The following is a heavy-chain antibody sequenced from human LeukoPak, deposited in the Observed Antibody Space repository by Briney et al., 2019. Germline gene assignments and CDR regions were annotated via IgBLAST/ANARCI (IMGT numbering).Heavy chain of an antibody. Sequence: PSETLSLTCTVSGGSISSSGYYWGWIRQPPGKGLEWVGSVYYTGSTFYNPSLKSRVTTSVDTSKNHFSLNLSFVTAADTAVYYCARHRGRYYDSGSYYYFDYWGQGTLVTVSS. CDR3: ARHRGRYYDSGSYYYFDY. J-gene: IGHJ4*02. CDR2: VYYTGST. CDR1: GGSISSSGYY. D-gene: IGHD3-10*01. V-gene: IGHV4-39*02.